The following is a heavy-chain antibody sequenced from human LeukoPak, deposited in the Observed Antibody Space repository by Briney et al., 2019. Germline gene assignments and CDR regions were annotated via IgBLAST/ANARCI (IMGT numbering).Heavy chain of an antibody. CDR3: ARGIGAYCGGDCYSDLDS. CDR2: IWYDGSNK. V-gene: IGHV3-33*01. Sequence: PGRSLRLSCAAYGFTFSSYGMHWVRQAPGKGLEWVAIIWYDGSNKYYADSVKGRFTISRDNSKNTVYLQMNSLRAEDTAVYFCARGIGAYCGGDCYSDLDSWGQGTLVTVSS. D-gene: IGHD2-21*02. J-gene: IGHJ4*02. CDR1: GFTFSSYG.